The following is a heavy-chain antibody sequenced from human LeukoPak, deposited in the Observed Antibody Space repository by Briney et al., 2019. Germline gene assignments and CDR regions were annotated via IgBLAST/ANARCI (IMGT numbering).Heavy chain of an antibody. V-gene: IGHV3-74*01. CDR2: INSDGSNT. D-gene: IGHD4-23*01. J-gene: IGHJ4*02. CDR3: TRDLMDFDYGDKGGNY. CDR1: GFAFSSHW. Sequence: GGSLRLSCAASGFAFSSHWMLWVRQVPGKGLVWLSRINSDGSNTIYADSVEGRFTISRDNVKNTLYLQMNSLRAEDTAVYYCTRDLMDFDYGDKGGNYWGQGTLVTVSS.